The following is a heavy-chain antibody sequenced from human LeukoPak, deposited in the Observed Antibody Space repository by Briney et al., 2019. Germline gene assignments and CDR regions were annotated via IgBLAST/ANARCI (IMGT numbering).Heavy chain of an antibody. J-gene: IGHJ4*02. V-gene: IGHV1-2*02. CDR3: ARVGSEWELLHYYFGY. D-gene: IGHD1-26*01. Sequence: ASVKVSCKASGYTFTGYYMHWVPQAPGQGLEWMGWINPNSGGTNYAQKFQGRVTMTRDTSISTAYMELSRLRSDDTAVYYCARVGSEWELLHYYFGYWGQGTLVTVSA. CDR1: GYTFTGYY. CDR2: INPNSGGT.